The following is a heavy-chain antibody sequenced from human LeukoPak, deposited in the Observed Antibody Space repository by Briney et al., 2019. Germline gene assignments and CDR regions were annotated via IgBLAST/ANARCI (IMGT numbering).Heavy chain of an antibody. Sequence: SETLSLTCAVYGGSFSGYYWSWIRQPPGKGLEWIGEINHSGSTNYNPSLKSRVTISVDTSKNQFSLKLSSVTAADTAVYYCARGVGPTNSGYEWGGIYFDYWGQGTLVTVSS. D-gene: IGHD5-12*01. CDR3: ARGVGPTNSGYEWGGIYFDY. J-gene: IGHJ4*02. CDR1: GGSFSGYY. V-gene: IGHV4-34*01. CDR2: INHSGST.